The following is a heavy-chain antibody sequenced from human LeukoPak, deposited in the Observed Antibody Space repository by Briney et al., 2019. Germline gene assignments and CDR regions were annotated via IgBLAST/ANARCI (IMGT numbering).Heavy chain of an antibody. J-gene: IGHJ4*02. V-gene: IGHV3-30*02. CDR1: GSTFSSYG. D-gene: IGHD5-12*01. CDR2: IRYDGSNK. Sequence: GGSLRLSCAASGSTFSSYGMHWVRQAPGKGLEWVAFIRYDGSNKYYADSVKGRFTISRDNSKNTLYLQMNSLRAEDTAVYYCAKDRGYSGYDWDFDYWGQGTLVTVSS. CDR3: AKDRGYSGYDWDFDY.